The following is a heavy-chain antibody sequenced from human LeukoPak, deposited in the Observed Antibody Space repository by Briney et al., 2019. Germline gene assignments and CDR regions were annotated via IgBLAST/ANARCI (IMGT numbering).Heavy chain of an antibody. V-gene: IGHV1-8*01. CDR3: AREVVGPAAILEGWFDP. Sequence: ASVKVSCKASGYTFTSYDINWVRQATGQGLEWMGWMNPNSGNTGYAQKFQGRVTMTRNTSISTAYMELSSLRSEDTAVYYCAREVVGPAAILEGWFDPWGQGTLVTVSS. CDR2: MNPNSGNT. D-gene: IGHD2-2*02. J-gene: IGHJ5*02. CDR1: GYTFTSYD.